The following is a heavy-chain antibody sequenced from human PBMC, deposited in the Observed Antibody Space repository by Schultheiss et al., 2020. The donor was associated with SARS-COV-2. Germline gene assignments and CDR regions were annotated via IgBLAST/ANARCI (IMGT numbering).Heavy chain of an antibody. J-gene: IGHJ4*02. CDR3: ARQLTRGYSYGHDY. V-gene: IGHV3-11*01. CDR2: ITSSGTTI. CDR1: GFTFSDYY. Sequence: GGSLRLSCAASGFTFSDYYMSWIRQAPGKGLEWISYITSSGTTIYYADSVKGRFTISRDNAKNSLYLQMNSLRAEDTAVYYCARQLTRGYSYGHDYWGQGTLVTVSS. D-gene: IGHD5-18*01.